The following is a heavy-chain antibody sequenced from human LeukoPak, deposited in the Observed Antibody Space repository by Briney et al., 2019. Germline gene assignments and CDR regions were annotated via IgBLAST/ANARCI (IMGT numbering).Heavy chain of an antibody. V-gene: IGHV4-61*01. Sequence: SETLSLTCTASGASVSSGSYYWSWIRQPPGKGLEWIGYMYYSGSTNYNPSLKSRVTISVDTSKNQFSLKLSSVTAADTAVYYCARFPPGIAVAGHNDYWGQGTLVIVSS. D-gene: IGHD6-19*01. CDR2: MYYSGST. CDR3: ARFPPGIAVAGHNDY. CDR1: GASVSSGSYY. J-gene: IGHJ4*02.